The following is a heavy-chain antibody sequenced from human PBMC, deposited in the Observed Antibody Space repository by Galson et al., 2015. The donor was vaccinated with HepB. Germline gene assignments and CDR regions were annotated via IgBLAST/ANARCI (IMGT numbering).Heavy chain of an antibody. V-gene: IGHV3-30*04. Sequence: SLRLSCAASGFTFSSYAMHWVRQAPGKGLEWVAVISYDGSNKYYADSVKGRFTISRDNSKNTLYLQMNSLRAEDTAVYYCARSEDSSGWYSGLYYYYYGMDVWGQGTTVTVSS. CDR3: ARSEDSSGWYSGLYYYYYGMDV. J-gene: IGHJ6*02. CDR2: ISYDGSNK. CDR1: GFTFSSYA. D-gene: IGHD6-19*01.